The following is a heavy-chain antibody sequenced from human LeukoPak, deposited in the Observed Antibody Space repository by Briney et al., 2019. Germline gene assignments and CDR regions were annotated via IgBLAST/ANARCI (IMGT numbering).Heavy chain of an antibody. CDR2: ISYDGSNK. CDR1: GFTFSTYA. J-gene: IGHJ6*03. CDR3: ARDLGLLWFGESNYYMDV. Sequence: PGGSLRLSCAASGFTFSTYAMHWVRQAPGKGLEWVAVISYDGSNKYYADSVKGRFTISRDNSKNSLYLQMNSLRAEDTAVYYCARDLGLLWFGESNYYMDVWGKGTTVTISS. V-gene: IGHV3-30*04. D-gene: IGHD3-10*01.